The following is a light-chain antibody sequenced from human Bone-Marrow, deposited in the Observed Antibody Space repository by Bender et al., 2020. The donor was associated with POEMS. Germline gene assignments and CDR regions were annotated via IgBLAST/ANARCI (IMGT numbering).Light chain of an antibody. Sequence: SYELTQPPSVSVSPGQTARITCSGDALPKQYAYWYQQKSGQAPVLVIYEDSKRPSGIPERFSGSSSGTMVTLTISGAQVEDEADYYCNLTDSSGNYSWVFGGGTKLTVL. CDR1: ALPKQY. J-gene: IGLJ3*02. CDR2: EDS. V-gene: IGLV3-10*01. CDR3: NLTDSSGNYSWV.